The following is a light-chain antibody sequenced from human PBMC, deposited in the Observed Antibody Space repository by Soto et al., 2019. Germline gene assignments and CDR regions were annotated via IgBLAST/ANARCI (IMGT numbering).Light chain of an antibody. CDR1: QRLSSN. V-gene: IGKV3-20*01. CDR2: GAS. Sequence: EIVMTQSPATLSVSPGERATLSCRASQRLSSNLAWYQQKPGQAPRLLIYGASNRATGIPDRFSGSGSGTDFTLTISRLEPEDFAVYYCQQYGSSGTFGQGTKVDI. CDR3: QQYGSSGT. J-gene: IGKJ1*01.